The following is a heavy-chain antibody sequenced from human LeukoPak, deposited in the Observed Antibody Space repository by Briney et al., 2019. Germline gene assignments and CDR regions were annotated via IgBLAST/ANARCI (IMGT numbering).Heavy chain of an antibody. CDR1: GFTLRSNE. V-gene: IGHV3-48*03. D-gene: IGHD6-19*01. Sequence: LSGGSLRLSCAASGFTLRSNEMNWVRQAPGKGLEWLSYISSSGGTIHYVDSVKGRFTISRDNAKNSLFLQMNSLRAEDTAVYYCASGVHYSIGWIHIWGQGTMVTVSS. J-gene: IGHJ3*02. CDR3: ASGVHYSIGWIHI. CDR2: ISSSGGTI.